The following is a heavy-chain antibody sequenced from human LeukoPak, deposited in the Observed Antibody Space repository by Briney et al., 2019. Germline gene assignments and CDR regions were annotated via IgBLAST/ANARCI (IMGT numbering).Heavy chain of an antibody. CDR1: GGTFTSYA. D-gene: IGHD3-10*01. V-gene: IGHV1-69*13. Sequence: GASVKVSCKASGGTFTSYAISWVRQAPGQGLEWMGGIIPIFGTANYAQKFQGRVTITADESTSTAYMELSSLRSEDTAVYYCVSGPENFDYWGQGTLVTVSS. CDR2: IIPIFGTA. J-gene: IGHJ4*02. CDR3: VSGPENFDY.